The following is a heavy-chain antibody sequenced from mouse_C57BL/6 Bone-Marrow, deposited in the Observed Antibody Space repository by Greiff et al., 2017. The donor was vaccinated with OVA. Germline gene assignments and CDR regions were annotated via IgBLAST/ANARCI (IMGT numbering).Heavy chain of an antibody. Sequence: VQLVESGPGLVQPSQSLSITCTVSGFSLTSYGVHWVRQSPGKGLEWLGVIWRGGSTDYNAAFMSRLSITKDNSNSQVFFKMNSLQADDTAIYYCAKNERDGYYYFDYWGQGTTLTVSS. CDR2: IWRGGST. D-gene: IGHD2-3*01. CDR3: AKNERDGYYYFDY. J-gene: IGHJ2*01. CDR1: GFSLTSYG. V-gene: IGHV2-5*01.